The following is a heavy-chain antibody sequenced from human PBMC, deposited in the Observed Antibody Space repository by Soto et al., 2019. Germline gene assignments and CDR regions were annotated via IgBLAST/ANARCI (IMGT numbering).Heavy chain of an antibody. CDR2: ISWNSGSI. V-gene: IGHV3-9*01. CDR1: GFTFDDYA. D-gene: IGHD6-19*01. CDR3: AKSHSIQWLVQYFDY. J-gene: IGHJ4*02. Sequence: EVQLVESGGGLVQPGRSLRLSCAASGFTFDDYAMHWVRQAPGKGLEWVSGISWNSGSIGYADSVKGRFTISRDNAKNSLYLQMNSLRAEDTALYYCAKSHSIQWLVQYFDYWGQGTLVTVSS.